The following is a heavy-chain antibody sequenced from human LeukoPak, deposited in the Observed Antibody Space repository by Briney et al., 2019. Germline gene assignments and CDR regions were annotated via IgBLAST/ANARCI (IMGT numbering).Heavy chain of an antibody. CDR2: ISYDGSIK. Sequence: PGGSLRLSCAASGFTFSSYGMHWVRQAPGKGLEWVALISYDGSIKYYADSVKGRFPISRDNSKNTLYLQMNSLRAEDTAVYYCAKDLSRGYCSSTSCYNWFDPWGQGTLVTVSS. CDR1: GFTFSSYG. D-gene: IGHD2-2*01. V-gene: IGHV3-30*18. J-gene: IGHJ5*02. CDR3: AKDLSRGYCSSTSCYNWFDP.